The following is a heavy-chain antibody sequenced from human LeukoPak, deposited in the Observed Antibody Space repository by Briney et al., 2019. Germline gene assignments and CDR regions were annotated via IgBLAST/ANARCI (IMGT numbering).Heavy chain of an antibody. CDR2: IYPGDSDT. CDR1: GYLFTSYW. CDR3: ARHRSDYGDYNFDY. Sequence: GESLQISCQGSGYLFTSYWIGWVRQLPGKGLEWMGIIYPGDSDTRYSPSFQGQVTISADKSISTAYLQWSSLKASDTAMYYCARHRSDYGDYNFDYWGQGTLVTVSS. V-gene: IGHV5-51*01. D-gene: IGHD4-17*01. J-gene: IGHJ4*02.